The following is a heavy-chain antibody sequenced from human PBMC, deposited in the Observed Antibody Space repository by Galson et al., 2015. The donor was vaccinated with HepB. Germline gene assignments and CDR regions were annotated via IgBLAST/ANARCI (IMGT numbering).Heavy chain of an antibody. V-gene: IGHV3-48*04. J-gene: IGHJ4*02. CDR3: TGGSSYGLRGVFDY. CDR2: ISSRSETI. D-gene: IGHD5-18*01. CDR1: GFTFRTYS. Sequence: SLRLSCAASGFTFRTYSMNWVRQAPGKGLEWVAFISSRSETIYYADSVKGRFTISKDNAENSLYLQMSSLRAEDTAVYYCTGGSSYGLRGVFDYWGQGALVTVSS.